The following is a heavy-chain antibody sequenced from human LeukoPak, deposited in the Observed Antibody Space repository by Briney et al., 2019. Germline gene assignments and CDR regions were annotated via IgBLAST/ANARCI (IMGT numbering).Heavy chain of an antibody. CDR2: INSDGSST. CDR1: GFTFSSYW. Sequence: GGPLRLSCAASGFTFSSYWMHWVRQAPGKGLVWVSRINSDGSSTSYADSVKGRFTISRDNAKNTLYLQMNSLRAEDTAVYYCARDSSGLRFLEWLPMDGMDVWGQGTTVTVSS. V-gene: IGHV3-74*01. CDR3: ARDSSGLRFLEWLPMDGMDV. D-gene: IGHD3-3*01. J-gene: IGHJ6*02.